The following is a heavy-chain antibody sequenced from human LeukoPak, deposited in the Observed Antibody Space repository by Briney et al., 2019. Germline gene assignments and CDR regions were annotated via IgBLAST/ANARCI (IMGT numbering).Heavy chain of an antibody. CDR1: GFTFSSYW. CDR3: ARGYCSSTSCLFDY. V-gene: IGHV3-74*01. CDR2: INSDGSST. J-gene: IGHJ4*02. Sequence: GGSLRLSCAASGFTFSSYWMHWVRQAPGRGLVWVSRINSDGSSTSYADSVKGRFTISRDNAKNTLYLQMNRLRAEDTAVYYCARGYCSSTSCLFDYWGQGTLVTVSS. D-gene: IGHD2-2*01.